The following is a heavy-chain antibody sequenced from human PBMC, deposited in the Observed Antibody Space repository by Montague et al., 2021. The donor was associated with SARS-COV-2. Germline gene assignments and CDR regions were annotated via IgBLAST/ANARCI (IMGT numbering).Heavy chain of an antibody. Sequence: SETLSLTCTVSGGSISSSSYYWGWIRQPPGKGLEWIGDIFYSGSTFYNPSLKSRVTISVDTSKNQFSLKLSSVTAADTAVYYCARDGGTVITFLGVGYISGGLNGFDAWGQGTLVTVSS. D-gene: IGHD3-16*01. CDR2: IFYSGST. CDR1: GGSISSSSYY. J-gene: IGHJ5*02. CDR3: ARDGGTVITFLGVGYISGGLNGFDA. V-gene: IGHV4-39*07.